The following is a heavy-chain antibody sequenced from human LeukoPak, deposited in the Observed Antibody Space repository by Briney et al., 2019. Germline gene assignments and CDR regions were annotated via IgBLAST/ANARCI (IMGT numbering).Heavy chain of an antibody. D-gene: IGHD2-21*01. CDR2: ISSSSSYI. Sequence: GGSLRLSCAASGFTFSSYSMNWVRQAPGKGLEWVSSISSSSSYIYYADPVKGRFTISRDNAKNSLYLQMNSLRAEDTAVYYCARSKRRIVVTADYWGQGTLVTVSS. J-gene: IGHJ4*02. CDR1: GFTFSSYS. V-gene: IGHV3-21*01. CDR3: ARSKRRIVVTADY.